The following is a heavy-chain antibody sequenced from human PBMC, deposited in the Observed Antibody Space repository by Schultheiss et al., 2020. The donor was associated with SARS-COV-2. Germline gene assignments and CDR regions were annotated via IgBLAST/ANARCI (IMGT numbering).Heavy chain of an antibody. Sequence: GGSLRLSCAASGFTFSNYAMSWVRQAPGKGLEWVSTISGSGGDTHYADSVKGRFTISRDTSKNTLYLQLNSLRAEDTAVYYCARASPYFDYWGQGALVTVSS. CDR2: ISGSGGDT. V-gene: IGHV3-23*01. J-gene: IGHJ4*02. CDR3: ARASPYFDY. CDR1: GFTFSNYA.